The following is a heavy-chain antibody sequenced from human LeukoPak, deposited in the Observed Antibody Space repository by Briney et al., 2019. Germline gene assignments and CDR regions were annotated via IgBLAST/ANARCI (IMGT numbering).Heavy chain of an antibody. CDR1: RFTFSSYA. CDR2: MSYDGSTK. D-gene: IGHD2-15*01. J-gene: IGHJ4*02. V-gene: IGHV3-30-3*01. CDR3: ARDLLKEGYCSGGSCYPIFDY. Sequence: GRSLRLSCAASRFTFSSYAMHWVRQAPGKGLEWVAVMSYDGSTKYYADSVKGRFTISRDNAKNSLYLHMTSLRAEDTAVYYCARDLLKEGYCSGGSCYPIFDYWGQGTLVTVSS.